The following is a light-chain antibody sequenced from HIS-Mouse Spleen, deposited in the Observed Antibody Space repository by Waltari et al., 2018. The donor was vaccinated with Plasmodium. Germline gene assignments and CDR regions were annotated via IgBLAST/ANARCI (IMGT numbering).Light chain of an antibody. J-gene: IGKJ3*01. CDR2: GAS. CDR3: QQYNNWSFT. V-gene: IGKV3-15*01. Sequence: EIVMTQPPATLSVSPGERATLSCRASQSVSSNLAWYQQKPGQAPRLLISGASTRATGIPARFSGSGSGTEFTLTISSLQSEDFAVYYCQQYNNWSFTFGPGTKVDIK. CDR1: QSVSSN.